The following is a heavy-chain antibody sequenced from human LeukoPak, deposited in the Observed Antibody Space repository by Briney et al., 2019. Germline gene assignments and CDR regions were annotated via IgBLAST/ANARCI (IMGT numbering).Heavy chain of an antibody. V-gene: IGHV3-11*04. D-gene: IGHD6-6*01. CDR2: ISSSGSAI. CDR1: GFTFSDYY. J-gene: IGHJ4*02. CDR3: ARDRAAYSTSPADS. Sequence: GGSLRLSCAASGFTFSDYYMSWIRQAPGKGLEWVSYISSSGSAIYYADSVKGRFTISRDNAKNSLYLQMNSLRAEDTAVYYCARDRAAYSTSPADSWGQGTLVTVSS.